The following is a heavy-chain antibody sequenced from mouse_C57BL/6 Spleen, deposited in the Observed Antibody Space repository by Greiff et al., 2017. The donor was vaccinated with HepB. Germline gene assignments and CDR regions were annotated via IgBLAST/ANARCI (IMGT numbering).Heavy chain of an antibody. Sequence: EVKLMESGPELVKPGASVKIPCKASGYTFTDYNMDWVKQSHGKSLEWIGDINPNNGGTIYNQKFKGKATLTVDKSSSTAYMELRSLTSEDTAVYYCARSRSNYVDYAMDYWGQGTSVTVSS. D-gene: IGHD2-5*01. J-gene: IGHJ4*01. CDR2: INPNNGGT. CDR1: GYTFTDYN. V-gene: IGHV1-18*01. CDR3: ARSRSNYVDYAMDY.